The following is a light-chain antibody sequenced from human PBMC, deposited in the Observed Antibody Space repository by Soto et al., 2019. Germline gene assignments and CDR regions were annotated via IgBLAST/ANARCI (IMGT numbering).Light chain of an antibody. J-gene: IGLJ1*01. CDR2: DVS. CDR1: SSDVGRHNA. V-gene: IGLV2-14*03. CDR3: SSYRVGGSYV. Sequence: QSALTQPASVSGSPGQSITISCSGTSSDVGRHNAVSWYQQHPGKVPQLMIYDVSIRPSGISDRLSASKSGNMASLTISGLQAEDEADYYCSSYRVGGSYVFGTGTKVTGL.